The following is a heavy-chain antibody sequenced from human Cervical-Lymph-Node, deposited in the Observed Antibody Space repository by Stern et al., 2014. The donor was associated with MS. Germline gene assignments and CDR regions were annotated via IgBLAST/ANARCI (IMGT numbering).Heavy chain of an antibody. V-gene: IGHV3-11*01. D-gene: IGHD4-11*01. CDR1: GFTFSDYY. J-gene: IGHJ4*02. Sequence: VQLVESGGGLVKPGGSLRLSCAASGFTFSDYYMSWIRQAPGKGLEWGSSISGSGTNIYYADSVKGRFTISRDNAKNSLYLQMNSLRAEDTAVYYCALNTVRSPVVVDYWGQGTLVTISS. CDR2: ISGSGTNI. CDR3: ALNTVRSPVVVDY.